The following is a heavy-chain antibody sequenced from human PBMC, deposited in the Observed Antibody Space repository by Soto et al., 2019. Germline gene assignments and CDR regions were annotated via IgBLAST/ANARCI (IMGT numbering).Heavy chain of an antibody. CDR2: IYHSGST. J-gene: IGHJ6*02. Sequence: PSETLSLTCTVSGGSISSGGYFWRWVRQPPGKGLEWIGEIYHSGSTNYNPSLKSRVTISVDKSKNQFSLKLSSVTAADTAVYYCARDSRVGELWVYGMDVWGQGTTVTVSS. CDR1: GGSISSGGYF. D-gene: IGHD2-21*01. V-gene: IGHV4-39*07. CDR3: ARDSRVGELWVYGMDV.